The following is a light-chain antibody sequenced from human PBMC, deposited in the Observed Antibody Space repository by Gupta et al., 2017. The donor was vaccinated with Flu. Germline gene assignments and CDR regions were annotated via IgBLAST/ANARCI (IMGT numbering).Light chain of an antibody. Sequence: TLSLSPGESATLSCRTSQSVSSSYLAWYQQQPGQAPRLLIYGASSRATGIPDRFSGSGSGTDFTLTISRLEPEDFAVYYCQQYGSSPATFGPGTKVHIK. J-gene: IGKJ3*01. CDR3: QQYGSSPAT. CDR1: QSVSSSY. CDR2: GAS. V-gene: IGKV3-20*01.